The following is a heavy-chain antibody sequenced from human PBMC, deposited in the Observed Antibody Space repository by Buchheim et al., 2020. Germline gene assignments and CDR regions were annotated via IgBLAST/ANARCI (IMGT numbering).Heavy chain of an antibody. Sequence: EVQLVASGGGLVQPGGSLRLSCAASGFTFSNYWMNWVRQAPGKGLEWVANIKQDGSEKFYVDSVKGRFTISRDNTKRSLYLQMNSLRAEDTAVYYCARTRERGYSPGGFWGQGTL. D-gene: IGHD1-1*01. CDR3: ARTRERGYSPGGF. CDR1: GFTFSNYW. CDR2: IKQDGSEK. V-gene: IGHV3-7*01. J-gene: IGHJ4*02.